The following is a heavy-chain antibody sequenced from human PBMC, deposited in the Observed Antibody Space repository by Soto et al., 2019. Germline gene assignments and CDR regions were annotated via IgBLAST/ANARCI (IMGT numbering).Heavy chain of an antibody. Sequence: GGSLRLSCAASGFTFTDHYMSGIRQAPGKGLECLSYISPSSSDISYADSVKGRFTISRDNARNSLYLQMNSLRADDTAIYYCARTARRLDYRGQGTLVTVS. J-gene: IGHJ4*02. CDR2: ISPSSSDI. CDR1: GFTFTDHY. V-gene: IGHV3-11*01. CDR3: ARTARRLDY. D-gene: IGHD6-6*01.